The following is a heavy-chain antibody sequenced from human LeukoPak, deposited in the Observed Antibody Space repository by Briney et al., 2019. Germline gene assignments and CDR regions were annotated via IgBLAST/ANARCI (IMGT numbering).Heavy chain of an antibody. CDR2: INSDGSST. V-gene: IGHV3-74*01. CDR3: ARDLGVNDYGDYDDY. Sequence: GGCLRLSCAASGFTFISYWMHWVRQAPGKGLVWVSRINSDGSSTSYADSVKGRFTISRDNAKNTLYLQMNSLRAEDTAVYYCARDLGVNDYGDYDDYWGQGTLVTVSS. CDR1: GFTFISYW. J-gene: IGHJ4*02. D-gene: IGHD4-17*01.